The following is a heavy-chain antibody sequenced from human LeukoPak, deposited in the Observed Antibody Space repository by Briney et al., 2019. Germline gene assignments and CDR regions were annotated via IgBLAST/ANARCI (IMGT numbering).Heavy chain of an antibody. D-gene: IGHD3-10*01. V-gene: IGHV3-30*02. Sequence: GGSLRLSCAASGFTFSSYDMHWVRQAPGKGLEWVTFIRYDGSTKYYGGSVKGRFTISRDNPKNTLYLQMNSLGPEDTAVYHCVKDLGSYAFDIWGQGTMVTVSS. CDR2: IRYDGSTK. J-gene: IGHJ3*02. CDR1: GFTFSSYD. CDR3: VKDLGSYAFDI.